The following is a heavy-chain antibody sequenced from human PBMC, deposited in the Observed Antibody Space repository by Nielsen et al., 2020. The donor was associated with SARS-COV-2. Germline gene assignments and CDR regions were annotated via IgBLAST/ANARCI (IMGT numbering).Heavy chain of an antibody. V-gene: IGHV4-39*02. CDR1: GGSISSSSYY. J-gene: IGHJ5*01. CDR3: ARETASNWLDS. D-gene: IGHD1-1*01. CDR2: IYYSGST. Sequence: GSLRLSCTVSGGSISSSSYYWGWIRQPPGKGLEWIGSIYYSGSTYYNPSLKSRVTISVDTSKNQFSLKLSSVTAADTAMYFCARETASNWLDSWGQGILVTVSS.